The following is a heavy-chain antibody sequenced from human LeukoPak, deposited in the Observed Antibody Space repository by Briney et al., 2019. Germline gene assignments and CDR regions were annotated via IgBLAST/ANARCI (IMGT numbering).Heavy chain of an antibody. CDR3: ARPGIAVTGDY. Sequence: GGSLRLSCAASGFIFSSYSMSWVRQAPGKGLEWVSAIGVSGGNTYYADSVKGRFTISRDNAKNTVYLQMNSLRAEDTAVYYCARPGIAVTGDYWGQGILVTVSS. D-gene: IGHD6-19*01. CDR1: GFIFSSYS. CDR2: IGVSGGNT. J-gene: IGHJ4*02. V-gene: IGHV3-23*01.